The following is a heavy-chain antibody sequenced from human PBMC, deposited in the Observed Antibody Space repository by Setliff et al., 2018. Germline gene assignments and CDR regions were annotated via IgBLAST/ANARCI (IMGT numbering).Heavy chain of an antibody. V-gene: IGHV1-18*01. CDR3: ARFGGSCSSSSCYASDL. CDR1: GYTFSTYG. Sequence: ASVKVSCKASGYTFSTYGLHWVRQAPGQGPEWMGMIITNTGKTSYAQKFQGRVTMTTDTSTGTGYMELRILRSDDTAVYFCARFGGSCSSSSCYASDLWGQGTMVTV. CDR2: IITNTGKT. D-gene: IGHD2-2*01. J-gene: IGHJ3*01.